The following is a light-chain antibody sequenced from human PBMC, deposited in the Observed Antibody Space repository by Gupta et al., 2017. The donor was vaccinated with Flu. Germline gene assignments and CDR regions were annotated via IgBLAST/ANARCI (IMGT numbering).Light chain of an antibody. CDR3: QQSFSTPRT. V-gene: IGKV1-39*01. CDR1: QSINIY. J-gene: IGKJ1*01. CDR2: DAS. Sequence: DIHMTQSPSSLSASVGDRVTITCRASQSINIYLNCYQHKPGKATKLLIFDASSLRSEVPSRFSGSGSGTDFTLSISSVQPEDFATYYCQQSFSTPRTFGRGTRVEIK.